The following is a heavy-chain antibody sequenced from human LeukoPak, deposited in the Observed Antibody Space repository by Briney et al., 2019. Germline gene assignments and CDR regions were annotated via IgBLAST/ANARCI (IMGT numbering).Heavy chain of an antibody. CDR3: ARQGGVRGVIANWFDP. D-gene: IGHD3-10*01. V-gene: IGHV4-59*01. J-gene: IGHJ5*02. Sequence: SETLSLTCTVSGGSISSYYWSWIRQPPGKGLEWIGYIYYSGSTNYNPSLKSRVTISVDTSRNQFSLKLSSVTAADTAVYYCARQGGVRGVIANWFDPWGQGTLVTVSS. CDR1: GGSISSYY. CDR2: IYYSGST.